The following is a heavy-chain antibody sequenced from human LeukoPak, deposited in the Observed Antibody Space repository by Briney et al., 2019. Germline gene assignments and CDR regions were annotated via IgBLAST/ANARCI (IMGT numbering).Heavy chain of an antibody. CDR3: ARHPCSSPTCYYYFFDY. J-gene: IGHJ4*02. CDR2: IYPGDSNT. Sequence: GESLKISCKGSGYSFTSYWIGGVRQMPGKGLEWMGIIYPGDSNTRYSPSFQGQVTISADKSISTAYLQWNSLKASDTAMYYCARHPCSSPTCYYYFFDYWGQGTLVTVSS. V-gene: IGHV5-51*01. CDR1: GYSFTSYW. D-gene: IGHD2-2*01.